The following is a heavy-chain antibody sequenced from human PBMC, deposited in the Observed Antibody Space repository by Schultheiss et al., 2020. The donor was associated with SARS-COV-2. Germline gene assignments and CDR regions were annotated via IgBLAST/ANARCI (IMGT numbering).Heavy chain of an antibody. V-gene: IGHV3-11*01. D-gene: IGHD3-22*01. Sequence: GESLKISCAASGFTFSDYYMSWIRQAPGKGLEWVSYISSSGSTIYYADSVKGRFTISRDNAKNSLYLQMNSLRAEDTAVYYCARDRGGGYYPSGAFDIWGQGTMVTVSS. CDR1: GFTFSDYY. J-gene: IGHJ3*02. CDR2: ISSSGSTI. CDR3: ARDRGGGYYPSGAFDI.